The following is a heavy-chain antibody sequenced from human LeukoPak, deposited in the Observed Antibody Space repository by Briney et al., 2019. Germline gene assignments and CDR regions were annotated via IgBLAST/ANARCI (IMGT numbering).Heavy chain of an antibody. CDR3: ARFIAAAGNYAFDI. CDR2: IYYSGST. J-gene: IGHJ3*02. V-gene: IGHV4-59*01. CDR1: GGSISSYN. D-gene: IGHD6-13*01. Sequence: SETLSLTCTASGGSISSYNWSWIRQPPGKGREWIGYIYYSGSTNYNPSLKSRVTISVDTSKNKFSPKLSSVTAADTAVYYCARFIAAAGNYAFDIWGQGTMVTVSS.